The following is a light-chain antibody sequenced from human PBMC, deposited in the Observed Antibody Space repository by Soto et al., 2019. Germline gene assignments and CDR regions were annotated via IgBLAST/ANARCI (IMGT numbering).Light chain of an antibody. Sequence: QSALTQPASVSGSPGQSITISCTGTSSDVGGYKYVSWYQQYPGKAPKLMIYEVSNRPSGVSNRFSGSKSDHTASLTISGLQAEDEADYSCSSYTSRSPYVVFGGGTKLTVL. CDR1: SSDVGGYKY. CDR2: EVS. CDR3: SSYTSRSPYVV. V-gene: IGLV2-14*01. J-gene: IGLJ2*01.